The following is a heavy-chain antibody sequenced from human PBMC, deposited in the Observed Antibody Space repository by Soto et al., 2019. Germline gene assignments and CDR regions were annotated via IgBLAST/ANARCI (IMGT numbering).Heavy chain of an antibody. CDR2: ISAHNGDT. Sequence: ASVKVSCKASGYTFTSYGLSWVRQAPGQGLEWMGWISAHNGDTIYAQKFQDRITMTTDTSTNTAYLELRSLKSGDTAVFYCAPSSGTYPPSRYYYGLDVWGQGNKVTVS. CDR3: APSSGTYPPSRYYYGLDV. CDR1: GYTFTSYG. V-gene: IGHV1-18*01. J-gene: IGHJ6*02. D-gene: IGHD1-26*01.